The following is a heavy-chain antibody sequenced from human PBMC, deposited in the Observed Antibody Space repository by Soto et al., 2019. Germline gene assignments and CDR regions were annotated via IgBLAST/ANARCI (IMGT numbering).Heavy chain of an antibody. D-gene: IGHD5-18*01. Sequence: GGSLRLSCAASGFTFSSYGMHWVRQAPGKGLEWVAVIWYDGSNKYYADSVKGRFTISRDNSKNTLYLQMNSLRAEDTAVYYCARDEGSYGYTPRWLQFFGLLDYWGQGTLVTVSS. V-gene: IGHV3-33*01. CDR2: IWYDGSNK. J-gene: IGHJ4*02. CDR1: GFTFSSYG. CDR3: ARDEGSYGYTPRWLQFFGLLDY.